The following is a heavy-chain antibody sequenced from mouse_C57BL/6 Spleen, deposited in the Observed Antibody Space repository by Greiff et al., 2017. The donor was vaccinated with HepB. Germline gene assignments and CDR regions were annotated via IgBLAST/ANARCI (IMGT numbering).Heavy chain of an antibody. CDR1: GYTFTDYE. CDR2: IDPETGGT. D-gene: IGHD1-1*01. CDR3: TSARDYYGSSYAWFAY. V-gene: IGHV1-15*01. J-gene: IGHJ3*01. Sequence: VQLQQSGAELVRPGASVTLSCKASGYTFTDYEMHWVKQTPVHGLEWIGAIDPETGGTAYTQKFKGKAILTADKSSSTAYMELRSLTSEDSAVYYGTSARDYYGSSYAWFAYWGQGTLVTVSA.